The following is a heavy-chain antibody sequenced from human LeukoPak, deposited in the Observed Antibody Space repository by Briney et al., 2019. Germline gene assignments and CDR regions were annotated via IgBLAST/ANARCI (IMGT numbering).Heavy chain of an antibody. V-gene: IGHV3-53*01. Sequence: GGSTYYADSVKGRFTISRDNSKNTLYLQMSSLRAEDTAVYYCARGFSSGGSCYDFDYWGQGTLVTVSS. CDR3: ARGFSSGGSCYDFDY. D-gene: IGHD2-15*01. J-gene: IGHJ4*02. CDR2: GGST.